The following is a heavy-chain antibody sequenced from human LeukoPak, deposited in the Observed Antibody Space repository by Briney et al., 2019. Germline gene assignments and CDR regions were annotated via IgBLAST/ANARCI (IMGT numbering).Heavy chain of an antibody. D-gene: IGHD3-22*01. Sequence: PSETLSLTCTVSGGSISSYYWSWIRQPPGKGLEWIWYIYYSGSTNYNPSLKSRVTISVDTSKNQFSLKLSSVTAADTAVYYCARYYYDSSGYYAEYFQYWGQGTLVTVSS. J-gene: IGHJ1*01. CDR2: IYYSGST. V-gene: IGHV4-59*12. CDR3: ARYYYDSSGYYAEYFQY. CDR1: GGSISSYY.